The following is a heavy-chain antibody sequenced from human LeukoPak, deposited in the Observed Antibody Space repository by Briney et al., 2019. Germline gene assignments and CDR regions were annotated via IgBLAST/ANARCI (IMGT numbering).Heavy chain of an antibody. V-gene: IGHV3-66*01. Sequence: GGSLRLSCAASGFTVSSNYMSWVRQAPGKGLEWVSVIYSIGSTHYTDSVKGRFTISRDSSKNTLYLQMNSLRAEDTAVYYCAKATVIAVAGSIDYWGQGTLVTVSS. CDR2: IYSIGST. CDR3: AKATVIAVAGSIDY. D-gene: IGHD6-19*01. CDR1: GFTVSSNY. J-gene: IGHJ4*02.